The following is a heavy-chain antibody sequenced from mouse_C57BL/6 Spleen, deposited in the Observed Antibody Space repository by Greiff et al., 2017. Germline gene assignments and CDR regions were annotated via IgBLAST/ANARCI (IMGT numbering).Heavy chain of an antibody. CDR2: IYPGSGNT. Sequence: QVQLQQSGPELVKPGASVKISCKASGYTFTDYYINWVKQRPGQGLEWIGWIYPGSGNTKYNEKFKGKATLTVATSSSTAYMQRSSLTSEDSAFCVCARSEVYQTWFAYWGQGTLVTVSA. V-gene: IGHV1-84*01. CDR3: ARSEVYQTWFAY. CDR1: GYTFTDYY. J-gene: IGHJ3*01.